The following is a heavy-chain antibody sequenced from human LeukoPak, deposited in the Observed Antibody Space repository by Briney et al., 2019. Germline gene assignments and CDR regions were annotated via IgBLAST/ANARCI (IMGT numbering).Heavy chain of an antibody. Sequence: GASVKVSRKASGYSFSTHWMHWVRQAPGQGLEWMGIINPSGGFTSYAQKLQGRVTVTRDMSTSTVYMELSNLRSEDTAVYYCARSDLYGDYPPGKYWGQGTLVTVSS. V-gene: IGHV1-46*01. J-gene: IGHJ4*02. D-gene: IGHD4-17*01. CDR1: GYSFSTHW. CDR2: INPSGGFT. CDR3: ARSDLYGDYPPGKY.